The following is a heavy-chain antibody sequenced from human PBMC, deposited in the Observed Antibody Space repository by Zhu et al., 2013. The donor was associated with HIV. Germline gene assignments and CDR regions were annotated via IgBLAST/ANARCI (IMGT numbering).Heavy chain of an antibody. CDR3: ARVTPGEQQLPKGGYYYYYMDV. D-gene: IGHD6-13*01. V-gene: IGHV1-69*01. CDR1: GGTFSSYA. Sequence: QVQLVQSGAEVKKPGSSVKVSCKASGGTFSSYAISWVRQAPGQGLEWMGGIIPIFGTANYAQKFQGRVTITADESTSTAYMELSSLRSEDTAVYYCARVTPGEQQLPKGGYYYYYMDVWGKGTNGHRLL. CDR2: IIPIFGTA. J-gene: IGHJ6*03.